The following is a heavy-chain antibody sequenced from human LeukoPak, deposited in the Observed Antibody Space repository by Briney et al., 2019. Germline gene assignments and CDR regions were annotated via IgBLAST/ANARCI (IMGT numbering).Heavy chain of an antibody. V-gene: IGHV3-23*01. CDR2: ISGSGGST. Sequence: GGSLRLSCAASGFTFSSYAMSWVRQAPGKGLEWVSAISGSGGSTYYADSVKGRFTISRDNSKNTLYLQMNSLRAEDTAVYYCAKVVADPLWFGELHYFDYWGQGTLVTVSS. CDR3: AKVVADPLWFGELHYFDY. J-gene: IGHJ4*02. D-gene: IGHD3-10*01. CDR1: GFTFSSYA.